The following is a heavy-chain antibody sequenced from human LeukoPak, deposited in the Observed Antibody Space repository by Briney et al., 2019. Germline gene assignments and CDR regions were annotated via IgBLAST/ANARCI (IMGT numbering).Heavy chain of an antibody. CDR3: ARVRRLNSYDSSGYYYEPNWFDP. J-gene: IGHJ5*02. CDR2: IIPIFGTA. V-gene: IGHV1-69*05. CDR1: GGTFSSYA. D-gene: IGHD3-22*01. Sequence: GSSVKVSCKASGGTFSSYAISWVRQAPGQGLEWMGGIIPIFGTANYAQKFQGRVTITTDESTSTAYMELSSLRSEDTAVYYCARVRRLNSYDSSGYYYEPNWFDPWGQGTLVTVSS.